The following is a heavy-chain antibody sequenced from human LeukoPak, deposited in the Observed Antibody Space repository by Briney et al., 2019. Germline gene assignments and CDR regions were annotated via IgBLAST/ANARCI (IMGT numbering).Heavy chain of an antibody. Sequence: ASVKVSCKASGYTFTGYYMHWVRQAPGQGLEWMGWINPNSGGTNYAQKFQGRVTMTRDTSISTAYMELSRLRSDDTAVYYCARDWGATYYYDSSGYEVWFDPWGQGTLVTVSS. CDR3: ARDWGATYYYDSSGYEVWFDP. CDR1: GYTFTGYY. D-gene: IGHD3-22*01. V-gene: IGHV1-2*02. J-gene: IGHJ5*02. CDR2: INPNSGGT.